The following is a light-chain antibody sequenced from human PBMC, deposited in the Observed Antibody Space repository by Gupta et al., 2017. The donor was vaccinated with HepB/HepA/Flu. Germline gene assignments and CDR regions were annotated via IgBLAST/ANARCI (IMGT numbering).Light chain of an antibody. Sequence: ELVLTQSPATLSLSPGERATLSCMASQSVSSYLAWYQQKPGQAPRLLIYDASNRATGLPARFSGSGSGTDFTLTISSLEPEDFAVYYCQQRSNWITFGQGTRLEIK. J-gene: IGKJ5*01. V-gene: IGKV3-11*01. CDR2: DAS. CDR3: QQRSNWIT. CDR1: QSVSSY.